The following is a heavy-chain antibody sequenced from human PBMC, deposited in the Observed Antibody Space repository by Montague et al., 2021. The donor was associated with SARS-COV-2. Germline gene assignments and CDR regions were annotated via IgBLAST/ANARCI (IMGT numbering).Heavy chain of an antibody. Sequence: SLRLSCAAPGFTFSSYAMHWVRQAPGKGLEWVAVISYDGSNKYYADSVKGRFTISRDNSKNTLYLQMNSLRAEDTAVYYCARDLAVVAATPFDYWGQGTLVTVTS. CDR1: GFTFSSYA. V-gene: IGHV3-30*04. J-gene: IGHJ4*02. D-gene: IGHD2-15*01. CDR2: ISYDGSNK. CDR3: ARDLAVVAATPFDY.